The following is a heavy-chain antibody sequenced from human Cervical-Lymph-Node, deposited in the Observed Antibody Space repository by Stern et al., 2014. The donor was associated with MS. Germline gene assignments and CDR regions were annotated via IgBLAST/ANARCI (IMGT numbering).Heavy chain of an antibody. Sequence: VQLVESGGGLVKPGGSLRLSCAASGFSFSDYYMSWIRQAPGKGLEWVTYISGSTSYTKYAGSVKGRFTISRDNTKNSLYLQMNSLSAEDTAVYYFARGYSSGWYAGSDYWGQGSLVTVSS. D-gene: IGHD6-19*01. J-gene: IGHJ4*02. CDR1: GFSFSDYY. CDR3: ARGYSSGWYAGSDY. CDR2: ISGSTSYT. V-gene: IGHV3-11*06.